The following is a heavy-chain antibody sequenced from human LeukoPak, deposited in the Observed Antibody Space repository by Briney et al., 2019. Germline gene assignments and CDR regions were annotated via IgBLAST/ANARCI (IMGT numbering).Heavy chain of an antibody. D-gene: IGHD3-22*01. J-gene: IGHJ4*02. V-gene: IGHV3-23*01. Sequence: GGSLRLSCAVSGFTFSSYAMSWVRQAPGKGLEWVSGISGSGDSTYYADSVKGRFTISRDNSKNTLYLQMNSLRAEDTAVYYCAKKSYYYDSTGYYDYWGREPWSPSPQ. CDR2: ISGSGDST. CDR1: GFTFSSYA. CDR3: AKKSYYYDSTGYYDY.